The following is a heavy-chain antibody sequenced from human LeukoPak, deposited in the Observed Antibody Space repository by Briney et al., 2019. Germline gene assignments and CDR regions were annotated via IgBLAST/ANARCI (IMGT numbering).Heavy chain of an antibody. V-gene: IGHV4-59*01. J-gene: IGHJ4*02. CDR3: ARLYSSSLGRVFDY. D-gene: IGHD6-13*01. Sequence: SETLSLTCTVSGGSISSYYWSWIRQPPGKGLEWIGYIYYSGSTNYNPSLKSRVTISVDMSKNQFSLRLSSVTAADTAVYYCARLYSSSLGRVFDYWGQGTLVTVSS. CDR2: IYYSGST. CDR1: GGSISSYY.